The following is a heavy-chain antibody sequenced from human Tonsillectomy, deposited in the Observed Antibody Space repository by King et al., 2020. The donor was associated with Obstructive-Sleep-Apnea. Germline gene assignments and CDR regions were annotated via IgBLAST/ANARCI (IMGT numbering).Heavy chain of an antibody. V-gene: IGHV3-30*18. CDR1: GFTFSSYG. Sequence: VQLVESGGGVVQPGRSLRLSCAASGFTFSSYGMHWVRQAPGKGLEWVAVISYDGSNKYYADSVKGRFTISRDNSKNTLNLQMNSLRAEDTAVYYCAKPAYSSGWYSAFYYYGMDVWGQGTTVTVSS. CDR2: ISYDGSNK. D-gene: IGHD6-19*01. CDR3: AKPAYSSGWYSAFYYYGMDV. J-gene: IGHJ6*02.